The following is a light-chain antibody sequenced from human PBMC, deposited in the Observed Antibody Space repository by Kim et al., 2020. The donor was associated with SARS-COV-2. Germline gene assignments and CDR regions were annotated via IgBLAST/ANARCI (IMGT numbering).Light chain of an antibody. J-gene: IGLJ2*01. Sequence: QSVLTQPPSASGTPGQRVTISCSGSSSNIGSNYVYWYQQFPGTVPKLLIYRNNQRPSGVPDRFSGSKSGTSASLAISGLRSEDEADYYCAAWDDNLSGLFGGGTQLTVL. CDR3: AAWDDNLSGL. V-gene: IGLV1-47*01. CDR2: RNN. CDR1: SSNIGSNY.